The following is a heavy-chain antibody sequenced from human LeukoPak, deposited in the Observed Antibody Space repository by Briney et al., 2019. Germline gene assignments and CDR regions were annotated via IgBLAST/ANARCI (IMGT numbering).Heavy chain of an antibody. Sequence: GESLKISCKGSGYSFTSYWIGWVRQMPGKGLEWMGIIYPGDSDTRYSPSFQGQVTISADKSISTAYLQWSSLKASDTAMYYRARQERVMAYGAFYIWGQRTIGTVSS. CDR3: ARQERVMAYGAFYI. V-gene: IGHV5-51*01. J-gene: IGHJ3*02. D-gene: IGHD2-8*01. CDR1: GYSFTSYW. CDR2: IYPGDSDT.